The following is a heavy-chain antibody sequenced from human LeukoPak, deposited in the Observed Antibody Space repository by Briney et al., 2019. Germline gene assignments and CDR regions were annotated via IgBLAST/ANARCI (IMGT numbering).Heavy chain of an antibody. V-gene: IGHV1-3*01. CDR3: AMSVEMPPIPSFDY. J-gene: IGHJ4*02. Sequence: ASVKVSCKASGYTFNTYGLHWVRQAPGQGLELLGWVSAANNPEYSQKFQGRVVITRDASATTSYLELNSLRSEDTAVYYCAMSVEMPPIPSFDYWGQGTLVTVSS. CDR2: VSAANNP. D-gene: IGHD5-24*01. CDR1: GYTFNTYG.